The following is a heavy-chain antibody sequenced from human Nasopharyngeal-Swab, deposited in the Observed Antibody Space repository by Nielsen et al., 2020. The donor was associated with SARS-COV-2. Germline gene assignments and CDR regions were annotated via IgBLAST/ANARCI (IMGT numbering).Heavy chain of an antibody. CDR2: IYSSGST. D-gene: IGHD3-10*01. Sequence: WIRQPPGKGLEWIGSIYSSGSTYYNPSLKSRVTISVDTSKNQFSLKLSSVTAADTTVYYCARRPPGIGPRAFDIWGQGTMVTVSS. CDR3: ARRPPGIGPRAFDI. V-gene: IGHV4-39*01. J-gene: IGHJ3*02.